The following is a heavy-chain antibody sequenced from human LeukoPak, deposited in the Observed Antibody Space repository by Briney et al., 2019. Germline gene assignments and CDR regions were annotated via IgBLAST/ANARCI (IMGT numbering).Heavy chain of an antibody. V-gene: IGHV3-23*01. Sequence: GGSLRLSCAASGFTFNSYAMSWVRQAPGKGLEWVSAISGSGGSTYYADSVKGRFTISRDNSKSTLYLQMNSLRAEDTAVYYCAKDRRGSSTSCYDYWGQRTLVTVSS. CDR2: ISGSGGST. D-gene: IGHD2-2*01. CDR1: GFTFNSYA. CDR3: AKDRRGSSTSCYDY. J-gene: IGHJ4*02.